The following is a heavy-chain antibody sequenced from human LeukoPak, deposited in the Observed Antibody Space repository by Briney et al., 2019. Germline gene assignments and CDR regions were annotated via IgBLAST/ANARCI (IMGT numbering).Heavy chain of an antibody. CDR3: ARVYYDSSGYYYSEPYFDY. CDR1: GGSINSRIYY. V-gene: IGHV4-39*07. D-gene: IGHD3-22*01. Sequence: SETLSLTCTVSGGSINSRIYYWGWIRQPPGKGLEWIGSIYYSGSTYYNPSLKSRVTISVDTSKNQFSLKLSSVTAADTAVYYCARVYYDSSGYYYSEPYFDYWGQGTLVTVSS. CDR2: IYYSGST. J-gene: IGHJ4*02.